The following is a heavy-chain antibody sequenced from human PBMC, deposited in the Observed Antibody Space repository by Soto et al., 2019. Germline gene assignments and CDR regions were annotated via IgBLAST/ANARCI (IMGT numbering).Heavy chain of an antibody. CDR1: GGSISSYY. Sequence: SETLSLTCPVSGGSISSYYWSWIRQPPGKGLEWIGYIYYSGSTNYNPSLKSRVTISVDTSKNQFSLKLSSVTAADTAVYYCASAGGYSYGFRGQGWFDPWGQGTLVTVSS. V-gene: IGHV4-59*01. D-gene: IGHD5-18*01. J-gene: IGHJ5*02. CDR2: IYYSGST. CDR3: ASAGGYSYGFRGQGWFDP.